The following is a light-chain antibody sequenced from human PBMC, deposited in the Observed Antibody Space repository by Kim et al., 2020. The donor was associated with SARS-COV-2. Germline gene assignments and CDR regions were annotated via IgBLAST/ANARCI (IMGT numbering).Light chain of an antibody. CDR3: QQYGSSPYT. CDR2: STS. CDR1: QSVSSNY. Sequence: LSPGEKATLSCRASQSVSSNYLAWYQQTPGQAPRLLIFSTSSGAPGIPDRFSGSGSGTDFSLTISRLEPEDFAVYYCQQYGSSPYTFGQGTKLEI. V-gene: IGKV3-20*01. J-gene: IGKJ2*01.